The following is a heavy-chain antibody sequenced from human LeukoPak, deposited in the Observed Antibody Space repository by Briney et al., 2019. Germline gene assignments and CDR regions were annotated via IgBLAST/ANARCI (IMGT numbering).Heavy chain of an antibody. V-gene: IGHV4-39*07. J-gene: IGHJ4*02. Sequence: SETLSLTCTVSGGPISSSSYYWGWIWQPPGKGLEWIGSINYSGTTYYNPSLKSRVTISVDTSKNQFSLKLSSVTAADTAVYYCARAAEFSSSGFDYWGQGTLVTVSS. CDR3: ARAAEFSSSGFDY. CDR2: INYSGTT. D-gene: IGHD6-6*01. CDR1: GGPISSSSYY.